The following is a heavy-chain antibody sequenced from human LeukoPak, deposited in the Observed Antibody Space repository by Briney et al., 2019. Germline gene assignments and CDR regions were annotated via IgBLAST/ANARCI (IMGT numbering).Heavy chain of an antibody. CDR3: ARETGDTAMVTFDY. J-gene: IGHJ4*02. Sequence: GGSLRLSCAASGFTFSSYAMHWVRQAPGKGLEWVAVISYDGSNKYYADSVKGRFTISRDNSKNTLYLQMNSLRAEDTAVYYCARETGDTAMVTFDYWGQGTLVTVSS. CDR2: ISYDGSNK. V-gene: IGHV3-30-3*01. CDR1: GFTFSSYA. D-gene: IGHD5-18*01.